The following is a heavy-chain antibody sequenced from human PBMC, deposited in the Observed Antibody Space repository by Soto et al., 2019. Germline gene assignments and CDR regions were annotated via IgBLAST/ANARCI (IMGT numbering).Heavy chain of an antibody. Sequence: SETLSLTCTVSGGSISSSSYYWGWIRQPPGKGLEWIGSIYYSGSTYYNPSLKSRVTISVDTSKNQFSLKLSSVTAADTAVYYCARPCSGGSCYPQDYWGQGTLVTVSS. V-gene: IGHV4-39*01. CDR2: IYYSGST. D-gene: IGHD2-15*01. CDR3: ARPCSGGSCYPQDY. J-gene: IGHJ4*02. CDR1: GGSISSSSYY.